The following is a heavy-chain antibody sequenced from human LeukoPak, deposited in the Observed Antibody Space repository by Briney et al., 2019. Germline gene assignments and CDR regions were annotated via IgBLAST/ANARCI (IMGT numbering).Heavy chain of an antibody. CDR2: IYYSGRT. J-gene: IGHJ6*03. V-gene: IGHV4-59*01. CDR3: ARCVTTDYYYYMDV. Sequence: PSETLSLTCTVSGGSISSYYWSWIRQPPGKGLEWIGYIYYSGRTNYNPSLKSRVTISVDTSKNQFSLKLSSVTAADTAVYYCARCVTTDYYYYMDVWAKGPRSPSP. D-gene: IGHD4-11*01. CDR1: GGSISSYY.